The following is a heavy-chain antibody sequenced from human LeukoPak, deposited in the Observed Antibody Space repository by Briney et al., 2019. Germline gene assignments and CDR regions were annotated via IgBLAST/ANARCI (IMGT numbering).Heavy chain of an antibody. CDR2: IYSGGST. Sequence: GGSLRLSCAASGFTVSSNYMSWVRQAPGKGLEWVSVIYSGGSTYYADSVKGRFTISRHNSKNTLYLQMNSLRAEDTAVYYWARVASSGWYPNWFDPWGQGTLVTVSS. CDR3: ARVASSGWYPNWFDP. J-gene: IGHJ5*02. D-gene: IGHD6-19*01. V-gene: IGHV3-53*04. CDR1: GFTVSSNY.